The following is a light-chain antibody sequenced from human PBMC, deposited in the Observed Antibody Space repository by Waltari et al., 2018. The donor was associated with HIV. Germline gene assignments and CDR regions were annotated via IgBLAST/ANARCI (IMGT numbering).Light chain of an antibody. CDR2: EDD. Sequence: NFMMTQSHSVAGSPGKTVTISCTVSGGRIASNSVQSSQQLPGRAPSTVIHEDDQRPPGVPERFLCSLDNSSNPAPLTISGLRPEEEADYYCQSYDNNFVYVFGCGTKVTV. V-gene: IGLV6-57*02. J-gene: IGLJ1*01. CDR1: GGRIASNS. CDR3: QSYDNNFVYV.